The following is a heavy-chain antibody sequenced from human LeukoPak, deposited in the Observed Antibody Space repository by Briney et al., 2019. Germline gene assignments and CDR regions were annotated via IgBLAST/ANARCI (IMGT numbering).Heavy chain of an antibody. Sequence: GGSLRLSCAASGFTFNSYLMSWVRQAPGKGLGWVSRIDGDGATTTYEDSVKGPFTISRDKANKMVYLEMNSMRVEDTAVYYCTRDSGADRRYFDLWGRGTLVTVSS. D-gene: IGHD7-27*01. V-gene: IGHV3-74*01. CDR1: GFTFNSYL. CDR3: TRDSGADRRYFDL. J-gene: IGHJ2*01. CDR2: IDGDGATT.